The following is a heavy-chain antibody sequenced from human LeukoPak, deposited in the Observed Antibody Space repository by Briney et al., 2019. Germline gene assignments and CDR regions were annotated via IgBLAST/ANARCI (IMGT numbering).Heavy chain of an antibody. CDR1: GFTFSSYW. Sequence: GGSLRLSCAASGFTFSSYWTHWVRQAPGKGLVWVSRINSDGSSTSYADSVKGRFTISRDNAKNSMYLQMNSLRVEDTAVYYCTSWGDTTAEYFQRWGQGTLVTVSS. V-gene: IGHV3-74*01. CDR2: INSDGSST. CDR3: TSWGDTTAEYFQR. J-gene: IGHJ1*01. D-gene: IGHD2-21*02.